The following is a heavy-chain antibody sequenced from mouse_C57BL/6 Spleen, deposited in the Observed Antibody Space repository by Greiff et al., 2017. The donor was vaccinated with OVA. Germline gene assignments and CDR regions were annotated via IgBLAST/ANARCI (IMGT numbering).Heavy chain of an antibody. V-gene: IGHV1-69*01. Sequence: VQLQQSGAELVMPGASVKLSCKASGYTFTSYWMHWVKQRPGQGLEWIGEIDPSDSYTNYNQKFKGKSTLTVDKSSSAAYMQRSSLTSEDSAVYYCARQAETSDWYFGVWGTGTTVSVAS. CDR2: IDPSDSYT. CDR3: ARQAETSDWYFGV. CDR1: GYTFTSYW. J-gene: IGHJ1*03.